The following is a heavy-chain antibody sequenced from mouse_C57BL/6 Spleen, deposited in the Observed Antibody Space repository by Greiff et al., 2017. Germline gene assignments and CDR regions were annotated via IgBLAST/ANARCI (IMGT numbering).Heavy chain of an antibody. Sequence: EVMLVESGGGLVQSGRSLRLSCATSGFTFSDFYMEWVRQAPGKGLEWIAASRNKANDYTTEYSASVKGRFIVSRDTSQSILYLQMNALRAEDTAIYYCARDGDGYSRFAYWGQGTLVTVSA. D-gene: IGHD2-3*01. CDR3: ARDGDGYSRFAY. J-gene: IGHJ3*01. CDR2: SRNKANDYTT. V-gene: IGHV7-1*01. CDR1: GFTFSDFY.